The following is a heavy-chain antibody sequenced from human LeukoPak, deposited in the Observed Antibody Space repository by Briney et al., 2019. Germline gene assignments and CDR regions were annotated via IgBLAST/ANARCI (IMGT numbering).Heavy chain of an antibody. CDR1: GYTFTSYG. CDR2: ISAYNGNT. Sequence: ASVKVSCKASGYTFTSYGISWVRQAPGQGLEWMGWISAYNGNTNYAQKLQGRVTMTTDTSTSTVYMELSSLRSEDTAVYYCARDGYYYGSGSHDPWGQGTLVTVSS. V-gene: IGHV1-18*01. J-gene: IGHJ5*02. CDR3: ARDGYYYGSGSHDP. D-gene: IGHD3-10*01.